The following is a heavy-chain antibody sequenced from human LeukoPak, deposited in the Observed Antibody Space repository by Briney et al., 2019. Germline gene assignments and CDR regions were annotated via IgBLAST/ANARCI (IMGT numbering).Heavy chain of an antibody. V-gene: IGHV4-61*01. CDR2: IYYSGST. CDR1: GYSISSGYY. D-gene: IGHD5-18*01. J-gene: IGHJ4*02. Sequence: SETLSLTCTVSGYSISSGYYWGWIRQPPGKGLEWIGYIYYSGSTNYNPSLKSRVTISVDTSKNQFSLKLSSVTAADTAVYYCARVDYSYGKGGAFDYWGQGTLVTVSS. CDR3: ARVDYSYGKGGAFDY.